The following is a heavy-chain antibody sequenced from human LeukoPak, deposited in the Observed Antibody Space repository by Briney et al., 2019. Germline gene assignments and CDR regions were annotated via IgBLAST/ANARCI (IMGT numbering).Heavy chain of an antibody. J-gene: IGHJ3*02. CDR2: IYYSGST. D-gene: IGHD3-10*01. Sequence: SETLSLTCTVSGGSISSYYWSWIRQPPGKGLEWIGYIYYSGSTNYNPSLKSRVTISVDTSKNQFSLKLSSVTAADTAVYYCARGTVWFGEYDAFDIWGQGTMVTVSS. CDR1: GGSISSYY. V-gene: IGHV4-59*08. CDR3: ARGTVWFGEYDAFDI.